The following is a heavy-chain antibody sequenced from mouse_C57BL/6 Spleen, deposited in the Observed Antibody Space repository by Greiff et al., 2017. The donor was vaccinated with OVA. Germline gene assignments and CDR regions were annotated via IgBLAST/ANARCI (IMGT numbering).Heavy chain of an antibody. D-gene: IGHD2-1*01. CDR2: IDPENGDT. Sequence: EVQLQQSGAELVRPGASVKLSCTASGFNIKDDYMHWVKQRPEQGLEWIGWIDPENGDTEYASKFQGKATITADTSSNTAYLQLSSLTSEDTAVCYCTTGGNSGFAYWGQGTLVTVSA. J-gene: IGHJ3*01. CDR1: GFNIKDDY. CDR3: TTGGNSGFAY. V-gene: IGHV14-4*01.